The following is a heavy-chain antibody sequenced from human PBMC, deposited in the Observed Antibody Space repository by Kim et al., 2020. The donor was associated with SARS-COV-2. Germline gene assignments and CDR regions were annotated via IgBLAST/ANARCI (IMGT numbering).Heavy chain of an antibody. V-gene: IGHV3-30*04. Sequence: GGSLRLSCAASGFTFQSHFMHWVRQAPGKGLEWVALISDDTRLKNYADSVMGRFTISRDNSKRALYLQMSGLRSDDTALYFCTRARYYPTSGRLVYTFDVWGHGTPVTVSS. CDR1: GFTFQSHF. CDR3: TRARYYPTSGRLVYTFDV. J-gene: IGHJ6*02. D-gene: IGHD3-10*01. CDR2: ISDDTRLK.